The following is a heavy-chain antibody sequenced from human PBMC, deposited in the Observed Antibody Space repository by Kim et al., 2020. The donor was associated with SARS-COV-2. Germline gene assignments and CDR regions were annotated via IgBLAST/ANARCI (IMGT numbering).Heavy chain of an antibody. CDR1: GYTFTSYG. CDR3: ARGRLRVGATTDFDY. D-gene: IGHD1-26*01. CDR2: ISAYNGNT. J-gene: IGHJ4*02. V-gene: IGHV1-18*01. Sequence: ASVKVSCKASGYTFTSYGISWVRQAPGQGLEWMGWISAYNGNTNYAQKLQGRVTMTTDTSTSTAYMELRSLRSDDTAVYYCARGRLRVGATTDFDYWGQGTLVTVSS.